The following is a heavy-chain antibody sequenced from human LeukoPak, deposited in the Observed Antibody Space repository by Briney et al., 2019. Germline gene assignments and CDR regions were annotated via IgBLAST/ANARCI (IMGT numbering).Heavy chain of an antibody. CDR1: GYTFSAYY. J-gene: IGHJ4*02. CDR2: ISPQSFDT. D-gene: IGHD6-13*01. V-gene: IGHV1-2*02. Sequence: ASVKVSCKGSGYTFSAYYIHWLRQAPGQVPEWMGWISPQSFDTNYAQKFQGRVTMTTATSMNTVFMELSRLSSDDTAVYYCAREGDIAAALFDNWGQGTLVTVSS. CDR3: AREGDIAAALFDN.